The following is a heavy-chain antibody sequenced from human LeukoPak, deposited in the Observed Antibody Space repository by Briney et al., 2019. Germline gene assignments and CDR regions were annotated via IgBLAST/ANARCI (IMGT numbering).Heavy chain of an antibody. CDR2: FDPEDGET. CDR3: ATPPGGSYHRYFDY. J-gene: IGHJ4*02. CDR1: GYTLTELS. V-gene: IGHV1-24*01. D-gene: IGHD1-26*01. Sequence: ASVKVSCKVSGYTLTELSMHWVRQAPRKGLEWMGGFDPEDGETIYAQKFQGRVTMTEDTSTDTAYMELSSLRSEDTAVYYCATPPGGSYHRYFDYWGQGTLVTVSS.